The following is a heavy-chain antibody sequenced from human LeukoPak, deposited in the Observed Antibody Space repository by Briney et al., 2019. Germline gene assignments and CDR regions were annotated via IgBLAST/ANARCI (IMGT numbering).Heavy chain of an antibody. D-gene: IGHD2-21*02. J-gene: IGHJ4*02. V-gene: IGHV3-73*01. CDR1: GFTFSGSA. CDR3: TRRYCGGDCPDY. Sequence: GGSLRLSCAASGFTFSGSAMHWVRQASGKGLEWVGRIRSKANSYATGYAASVKGRFTISRDDSKNTAYLQMNSLKTEDTAVYYCTRRYCGGDCPDYWGQGTLVTVSS. CDR2: IRSKANSYAT.